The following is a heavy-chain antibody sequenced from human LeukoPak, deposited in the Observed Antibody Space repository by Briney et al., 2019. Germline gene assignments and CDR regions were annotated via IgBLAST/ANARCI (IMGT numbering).Heavy chain of an antibody. CDR2: IIPTFGTA. V-gene: IGHV1-69*13. CDR3: ARVQSSWYKAGSYYFDY. CDR1: GGTFSSYA. D-gene: IGHD6-13*01. J-gene: IGHJ4*02. Sequence: GASVKVSCKASGGTFSSYAISWVRQAPGQGREWMGGIIPTFGTANYAQKFQGRVTITADESTSTAYMELSSLRSEATAVYYCARVQSSWYKAGSYYFDYWGQGTLVTVSS.